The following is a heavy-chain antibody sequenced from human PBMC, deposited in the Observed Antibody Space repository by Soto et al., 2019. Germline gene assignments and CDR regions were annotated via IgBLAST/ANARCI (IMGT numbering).Heavy chain of an antibody. CDR1: GFSFSVYG. V-gene: IGHV3-33*01. CDR2: IWYDASKQ. D-gene: IGHD2-15*01. J-gene: IGHJ4*02. Sequence: GGSLRLSCETSGFSFSVYGMHWVRQAPGRGLEWVAVIWYDASKQFYAASVEGRFTISRDNSKAILYLQMNSLRAEDTAVYYCAAWAEGATEVHWGQGTLVTVSS. CDR3: AAWAEGATEVH.